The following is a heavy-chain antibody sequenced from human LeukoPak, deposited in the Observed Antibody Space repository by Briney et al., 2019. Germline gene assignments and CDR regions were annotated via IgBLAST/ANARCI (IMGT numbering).Heavy chain of an antibody. CDR3: ARGAYFDWLYRLDY. V-gene: IGHV4-61*02. Sequence: SQTLSLACTVSGGSISSGSYYWSWIRQPAGKGLEGIGRIYTSGSTNYNPSLKSRVTISVDTSKNQFSLKLSSVTAADTAVYYCARGAYFDWLYRLDYWGQGTLVTVSS. J-gene: IGHJ4*02. CDR2: IYTSGST. D-gene: IGHD3-9*01. CDR1: GGSISSGSYY.